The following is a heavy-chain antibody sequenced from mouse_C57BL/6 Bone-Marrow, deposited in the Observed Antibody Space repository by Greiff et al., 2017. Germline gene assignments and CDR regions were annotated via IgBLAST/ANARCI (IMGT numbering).Heavy chain of an antibody. CDR3: ARSNDGYVLYYFDY. V-gene: IGHV1-26*01. CDR2: INPNNGGT. Sequence: VQLQQSGPELVKPGASVKISCKASGYTFTDYYMNWVKQSHGKSLEWIGDINPNNGGTSYNQKFKGKATLTVDKSSSTAYMGLRSLTSEDSAVYYCARSNDGYVLYYFDYWGQGTTLTVSS. J-gene: IGHJ2*01. CDR1: GYTFTDYY. D-gene: IGHD2-3*01.